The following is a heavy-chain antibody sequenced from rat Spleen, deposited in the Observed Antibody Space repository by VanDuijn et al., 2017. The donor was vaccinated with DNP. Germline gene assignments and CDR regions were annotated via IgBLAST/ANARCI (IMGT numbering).Heavy chain of an antibody. CDR1: GFSLASFS. J-gene: IGHJ2*01. D-gene: IGHD1-12*02. V-gene: IGHV2-6*01. Sequence: QVQLKESGPGLVQPSQTLSLTCTVSGFSLASFSIGWVRQPPGKGLEWMAAVSNGGNTYYNSVLKSRLSISRDTSKSQVFLEMNSLQTEDTAMYFCARSDYSDDSYYYGYFDYWGQGVMVTVSS. CDR3: ARSDYSDDSYYYGYFDY. CDR2: VSNGGNT.